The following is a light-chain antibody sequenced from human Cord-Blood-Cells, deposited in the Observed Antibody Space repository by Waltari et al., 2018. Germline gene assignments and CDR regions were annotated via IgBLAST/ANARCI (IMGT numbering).Light chain of an antibody. CDR2: DVS. CDR1: SSDVGGYNY. V-gene: IGLV2-14*03. J-gene: IGLJ1*01. CDR3: SSYTSSSTYV. Sequence: QSALPQPASVSGSPGQSITISCTGTSSDVGGYNYVSWYQQNPGKAPKLMIYDVSNRPSGVSNRFSGSKSGNTASLTISGLQAEDEADYYCSSYTSSSTYVFGTGTKVTVL.